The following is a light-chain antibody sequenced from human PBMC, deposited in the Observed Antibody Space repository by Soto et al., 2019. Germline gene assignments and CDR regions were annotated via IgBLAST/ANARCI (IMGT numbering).Light chain of an antibody. CDR2: GAS. V-gene: IGKV3-15*01. CDR3: QQYNNWPIT. J-gene: IGKJ4*01. Sequence: EIVMTQSPVTLSVSPGERATLSCRASQSISSNLAWYQQKPGQAPRLLIYGASTRETGIPARFSGSGSGTEFTLTISSLQSEDVAVYYCQQYNNWPITFGGGTKLDIK. CDR1: QSISSN.